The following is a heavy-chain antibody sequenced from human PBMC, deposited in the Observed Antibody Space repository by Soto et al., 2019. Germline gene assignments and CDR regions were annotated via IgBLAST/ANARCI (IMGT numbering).Heavy chain of an antibody. J-gene: IGHJ4*02. V-gene: IGHV3-73*01. Sequence: EVLLVESGGGLVQPGGSLKLSCEASGFVFKDSSIHWVRQASGKGLEWVGRIRDRAYNYATAYAASVKGRFTISRDDSNNKAYLQMDSLTTEDTAIYYCTRLISAAQDYWGQGTLVTVSS. CDR1: GFVFKDSS. CDR3: TRLISAAQDY. CDR2: IRDRAYNYAT. D-gene: IGHD3-10*01.